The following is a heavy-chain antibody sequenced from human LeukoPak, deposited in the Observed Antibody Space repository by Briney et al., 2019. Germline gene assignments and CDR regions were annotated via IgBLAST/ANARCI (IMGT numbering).Heavy chain of an antibody. CDR2: IKQDGSEK. V-gene: IGHV3-7*04. CDR3: ARDPYTNSWPEYFHH. J-gene: IGHJ1*01. D-gene: IGHD6-13*01. CDR1: GFTFSSYW. Sequence: GGSLRLSCATSGFTFSSYWMNWVRQASGKGLEWVANIKQDGSEKYYVDSVKGRFTISRDNAKNSLFLQMNSLRAEDTAVYYCARDPYTNSWPEYFHHWGQGTLVTVSS.